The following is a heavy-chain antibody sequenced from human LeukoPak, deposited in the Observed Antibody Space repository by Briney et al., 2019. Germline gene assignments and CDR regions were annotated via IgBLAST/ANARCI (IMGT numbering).Heavy chain of an antibody. D-gene: IGHD3-22*01. V-gene: IGHV4-34*01. CDR2: INHSGST. CDR3: ARGHSRRHYYDSSGYCH. CDR1: GGSFSGYY. Sequence: SETLSLTCAVYGGSFSGYYCSWIRQPPGKGLEWIGEINHSGSTNYNPSLKSRVTISVDTSKNQFSLKLSSVTAADTAVYYCARGHSRRHYYDSSGYCHWGQGTLVTVSS. J-gene: IGHJ4*02.